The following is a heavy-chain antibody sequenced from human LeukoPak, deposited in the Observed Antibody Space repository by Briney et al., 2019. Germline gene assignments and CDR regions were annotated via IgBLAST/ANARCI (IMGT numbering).Heavy chain of an antibody. CDR1: GYTFTSYY. V-gene: IGHV1-46*01. CDR3: ASPVDPDTRLGLDF. J-gene: IGHJ4*02. Sequence: ASVKVSCKASGYTFTSYYMHWVRQAPGQGLEWMGIINPSGGSTSYAQKFQGRVTITADESTGTAYMELSSLRSEDTAVYYCASPVDPDTRLGLDFWGQGTLVTVSS. CDR2: INPSGGST.